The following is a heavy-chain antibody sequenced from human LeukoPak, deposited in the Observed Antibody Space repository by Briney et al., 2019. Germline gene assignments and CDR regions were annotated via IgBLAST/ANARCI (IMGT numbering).Heavy chain of an antibody. CDR2: IYYSGST. CDR1: GGSIISGGYY. V-gene: IGHV4-31*03. Sequence: SETLSLTCTVSGGSIISGGYYWSWIRQHPGKGLEWIGYIYYSGSTYYNPSLKSRVTISVDTSKNQFSLKLSSVTAADTAVYYCARDRIQPFYYMDVWGKGTTVTVSS. CDR3: ARDRIQPFYYMDV. J-gene: IGHJ6*03. D-gene: IGHD5-18*01.